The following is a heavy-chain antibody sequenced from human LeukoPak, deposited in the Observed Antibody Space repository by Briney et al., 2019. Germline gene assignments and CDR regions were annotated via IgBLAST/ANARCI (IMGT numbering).Heavy chain of an antibody. D-gene: IGHD2-8*01. J-gene: IGHJ4*02. CDR2: IYYSGST. CDR3: ARGRYCTNGICHFDY. V-gene: IGHV4-31*03. Sequence: SETLSLTCTVSGGSISSGGHYWSWIRQHPGKGLEWIGYIYYSGSTYYNPSLKSRVTISVDTSKNQFSLKLSSVTAADTAVYYCARGRYCTNGICHFDYWGQGTLVTVSS. CDR1: GGSISSGGHY.